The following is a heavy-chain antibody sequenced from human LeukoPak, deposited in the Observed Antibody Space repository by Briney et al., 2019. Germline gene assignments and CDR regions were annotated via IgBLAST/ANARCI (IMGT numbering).Heavy chain of an antibody. J-gene: IGHJ5*02. V-gene: IGHV3-23*01. CDR3: VPQDYDFWSGYAAPVFEGS. D-gene: IGHD3-3*01. CDR1: GFTFSSYS. Sequence: GGSLRLSRAASGFTFSSYSMNWVRQAPGKGLEWVSSISSSGGRTYYADSVKGRFTISRDNSKNTLHLQVDSLRVEDTAVYYCVPQDYDFWSGYAAPVFEGSWGQGTLVTVSS. CDR2: ISSSGGRT.